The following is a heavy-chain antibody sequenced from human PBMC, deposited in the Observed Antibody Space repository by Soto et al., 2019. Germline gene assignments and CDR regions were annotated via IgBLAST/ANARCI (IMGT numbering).Heavy chain of an antibody. V-gene: IGHV3-30*18. CDR3: TKDSPAFHF. Sequence: GGSLRLSCAASGFTFSTYAMHWVRQAPGMGLEWVSIISYDGSDKYYSDSVRGRFTTSRDNSKNTLYLQMNSLRAEDTAVYYCTKDSPAFHFWGQGTLVTVSS. CDR2: ISYDGSDK. CDR1: GFTFSTYA. J-gene: IGHJ4*02.